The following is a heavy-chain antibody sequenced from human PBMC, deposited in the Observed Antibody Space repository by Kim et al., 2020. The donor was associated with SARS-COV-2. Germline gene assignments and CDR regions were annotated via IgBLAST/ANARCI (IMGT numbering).Heavy chain of an antibody. D-gene: IGHD2-2*01. CDR2: IYYSGST. Sequence: SETLPLTCTVSGGSISSYYWSWIRQPPGKGLEWIGYIYYSGSTNYNPSLKSRVTISVDTSKNQFSLKLSSVTAADTAVYYCARTLGVPAANDWFDPWGQGTLVTVSS. V-gene: IGHV4-59*01. CDR1: GGSISSYY. J-gene: IGHJ5*02. CDR3: ARTLGVPAANDWFDP.